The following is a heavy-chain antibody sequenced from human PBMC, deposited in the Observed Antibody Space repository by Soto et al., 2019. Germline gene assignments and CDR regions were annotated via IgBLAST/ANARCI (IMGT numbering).Heavy chain of an antibody. V-gene: IGHV3-30-3*01. D-gene: IGHD3-10*01. Sequence: PGGSLRLSCAPSGFTFSSYAMHWVRQAPGKGLEWVAVISYDGSNKYYADSVKGRFTLSRDNSKNTLYLQMNSLRAEDTALYYCAREGSYGMDVWGQGTTVTVSS. J-gene: IGHJ6*02. CDR2: ISYDGSNK. CDR3: AREGSYGMDV. CDR1: GFTFSSYA.